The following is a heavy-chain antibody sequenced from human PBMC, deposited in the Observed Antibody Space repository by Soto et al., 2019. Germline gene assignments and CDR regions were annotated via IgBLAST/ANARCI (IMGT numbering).Heavy chain of an antibody. D-gene: IGHD2-15*01. CDR3: ARRARAGYCSGCTFYSDAFDV. CDR1: GDSISSSNYY. J-gene: IGHJ3*01. Sequence: QLQLQASGPGLVKPSETLSLTCTVSGDSISSSNYYWGWIRQPPGKVMEWIGNIYYSGSTYYNTSLKRRVTRSGDTSKNPLALKRSAVTAADTAVYYGARRARAGYCSGCTFYSDAFDVWGQVTMVIVSS. V-gene: IGHV4-39*01. CDR2: IYYSGST.